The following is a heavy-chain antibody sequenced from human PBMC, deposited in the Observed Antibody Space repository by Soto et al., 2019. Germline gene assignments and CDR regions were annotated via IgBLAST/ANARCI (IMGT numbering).Heavy chain of an antibody. CDR1: GGTFSSYT. V-gene: IGHV1-69*02. D-gene: IGHD2-2*02. Sequence: QVQLVQSGAEVKKPGSSVKVSCKASGGTFSSYTISWVRQAPGQGLEWMGRITPILGIANYAQKSQGRVTLTADKSTSTAYMELSSLRSEDTAVYYCAMEYCSSTSCYRDYWGQGTLVTVSS. CDR2: ITPILGIA. J-gene: IGHJ4*02. CDR3: AMEYCSSTSCYRDY.